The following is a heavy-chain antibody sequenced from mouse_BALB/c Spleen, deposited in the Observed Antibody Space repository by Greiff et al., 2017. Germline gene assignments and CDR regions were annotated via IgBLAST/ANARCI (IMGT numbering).Heavy chain of an antibody. D-gene: IGHD2-2*01. J-gene: IGHJ2*01. CDR2: INSNGGST. CDR3: ARWDFSYGYDDVYYFDY. CDR1: GFTFSSYG. V-gene: IGHV5-6-3*01. Sequence: EVQLVESGGGLVQPGGSLKLSCAASGFTFSSYGMSWVRQTPDKRLELVATINSNGGSTYYPDSVKGRFTISRDNAKNTLYLQMSSLKSEDTAMYYCARWDFSYGYDDVYYFDYWGQGTTPTVSS.